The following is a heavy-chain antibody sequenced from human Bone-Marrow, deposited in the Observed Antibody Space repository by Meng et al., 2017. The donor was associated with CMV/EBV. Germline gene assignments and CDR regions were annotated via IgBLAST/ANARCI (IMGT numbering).Heavy chain of an antibody. CDR3: ARAPDYGGYSGWRYFDY. J-gene: IGHJ4*02. Sequence: GSLRLSCAVYGGSFSGYYWSWIRQPPGKGLEWIGEINHSGSANRKPSLKSRVTVSVDTSKNQFSLKMTSLTAADTAVYYCARAPDYGGYSGWRYFDYWGQGNLVHVAS. D-gene: IGHD5-18*01. V-gene: IGHV4-34*01. CDR2: INHSGSA. CDR1: GGSFSGYY.